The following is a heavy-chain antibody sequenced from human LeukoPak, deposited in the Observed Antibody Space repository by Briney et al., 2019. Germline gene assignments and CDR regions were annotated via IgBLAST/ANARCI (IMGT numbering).Heavy chain of an antibody. J-gene: IGHJ4*02. CDR3: AKDRYGDYLRVFDY. CDR1: GFTFSNYG. D-gene: IGHD4-17*01. V-gene: IGHV3-33*06. Sequence: GSLRLSCAASGFTFSNYGMHWVRQAPGKGLEWVAVIWYDGSNKYYADSVKGRFTISRDNSKNTLYLQMNSLRAEDTAVYYCAKDRYGDYLRVFDYWGQGTLVTVSS. CDR2: IWYDGSNK.